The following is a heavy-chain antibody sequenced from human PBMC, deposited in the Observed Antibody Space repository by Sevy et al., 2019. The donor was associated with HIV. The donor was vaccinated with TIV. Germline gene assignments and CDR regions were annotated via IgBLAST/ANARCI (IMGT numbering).Heavy chain of an antibody. D-gene: IGHD6-6*01. CDR2: ISDSSSPR. J-gene: IGHJ6*02. V-gene: IGHV3-48*01. CDR1: GFIFSSYS. Sequence: GGSLRLSCAASGFIFSSYSMNWVRQAPGKGLEWISYISDSSSPRYYADSVKGRFNISRDNDKNSLYLQMNSLTAEDTAVYYCARGLGALPGYYYAMDVWGQGTTVTVSS. CDR3: ARGLGALPGYYYAMDV.